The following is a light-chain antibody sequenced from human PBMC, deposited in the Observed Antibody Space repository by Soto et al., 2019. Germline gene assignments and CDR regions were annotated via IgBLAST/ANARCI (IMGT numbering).Light chain of an antibody. CDR2: EIN. Sequence: QSVLSQPPSAAGSPGQSVTISCTGTSSDVGGYKYVSWYQQHPGKAPKIMIYEINKRSSGVPDRFWGSKSGNTASLTISGLQAEDEAEYYCCSYAGRDTLYVFGSGTKVTVL. CDR3: CSYAGRDTLYV. CDR1: SSDVGGYKY. J-gene: IGLJ1*01. V-gene: IGLV2-8*01.